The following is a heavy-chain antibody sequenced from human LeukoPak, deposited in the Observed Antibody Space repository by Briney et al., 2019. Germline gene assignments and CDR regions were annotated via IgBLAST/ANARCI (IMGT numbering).Heavy chain of an antibody. V-gene: IGHV4-59*12. D-gene: IGHD1-20*01. CDR1: GGSISSYY. CDR3: ARRRAYNWNDLRYFDY. Sequence: PSETLSLTCTVSGGSISSYYWSWIRQPPGKGLEWIGYIYYSGSTNYNPSLKSRVTISVDTSKNQFSLKLSSVTAADTAVYYCARRRAYNWNDLRYFDYWGQGTLVTVSS. J-gene: IGHJ4*02. CDR2: IYYSGST.